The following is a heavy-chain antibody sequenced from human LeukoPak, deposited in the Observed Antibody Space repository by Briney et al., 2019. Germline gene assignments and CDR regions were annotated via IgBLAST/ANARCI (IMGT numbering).Heavy chain of an antibody. Sequence: ASVKVSCKASGYTLTSYDINWVRQSTGQGLEWMGWMNPNSGRTGYAQNFQGRVTITADESTNTAYMELSSLRSEDTAVYYCARGRLTVTTFGYYFDYWGQGTLVTVSS. V-gene: IGHV1-8*01. CDR3: ARGRLTVTTFGYYFDY. CDR2: MNPNSGRT. D-gene: IGHD4-17*01. CDR1: GYTLTSYD. J-gene: IGHJ4*02.